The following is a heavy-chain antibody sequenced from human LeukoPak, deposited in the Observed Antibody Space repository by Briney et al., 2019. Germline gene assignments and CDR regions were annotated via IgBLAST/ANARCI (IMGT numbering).Heavy chain of an antibody. J-gene: IGHJ4*02. CDR1: GYTFSSYA. V-gene: IGHV1-18*01. CDR3: ARDDGSRARYFDS. Sequence: GASVKVSCKASGYTFSSYAISWVRQAPGHRLEWMGWISAYNGNTNYAQKLQGRVTMTTDTSTSTAYMELRSLRSDDTALYFCARDDGSRARYFDSWGQGTLVSVSS. CDR2: ISAYNGNT. D-gene: IGHD2-2*01.